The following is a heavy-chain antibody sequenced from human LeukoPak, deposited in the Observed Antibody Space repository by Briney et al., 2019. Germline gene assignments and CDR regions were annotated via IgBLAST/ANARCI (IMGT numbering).Heavy chain of an antibody. D-gene: IGHD4-23*01. CDR2: INSDGSST. V-gene: IGHV3-74*03. CDR3: TRGRVVTNFDY. CDR1: GFTFSSYW. Sequence: GGSLRLSCAASGFTFSSYWMHWVRQAPGKGLVWVSRINSDGSSTTYADSVKGRFTISRDNAKNTLYLQMNSLRADDTAVYYCTRGRVVTNFDYWGQGTLVTVSS. J-gene: IGHJ4*02.